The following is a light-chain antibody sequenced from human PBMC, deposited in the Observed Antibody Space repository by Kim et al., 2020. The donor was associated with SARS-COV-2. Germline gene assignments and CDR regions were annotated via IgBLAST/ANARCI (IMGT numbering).Light chain of an antibody. J-gene: IGLJ1*01. CDR2: EDN. Sequence: SYELTQPPSVSVSPGQTASITCSGDKLADKYASWYQQKPGQSPVLVKYEDNKRPSGIPERFSGSTPGNTAPLTISGAEAVDEADYYCQAWDSNAGVFGPGTKVTVL. V-gene: IGLV3-1*01. CDR1: KLADKY. CDR3: QAWDSNAGV.